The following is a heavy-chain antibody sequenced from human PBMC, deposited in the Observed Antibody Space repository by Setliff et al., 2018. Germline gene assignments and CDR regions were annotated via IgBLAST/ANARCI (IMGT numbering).Heavy chain of an antibody. J-gene: IGHJ3*02. CDR1: GFTFSSYA. V-gene: IGHV3-23*01. D-gene: IGHD3-9*01. Sequence: GSLRLSCSASGFTFSSYAMTWVRQAPGKGLEWVSTISVSGSSTYYADSVKDRFTISRDNAKNSLYLQMNSLRAEDTAVYYCARALITDILTAYYSPHDAFDIWGQGTMVTVSS. CDR2: ISVSGSST. CDR3: ARALITDILTAYYSPHDAFDI.